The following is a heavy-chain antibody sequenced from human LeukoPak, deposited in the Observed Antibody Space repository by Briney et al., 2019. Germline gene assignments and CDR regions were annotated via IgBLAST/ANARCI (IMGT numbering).Heavy chain of an antibody. CDR3: ARDTRGGTLDY. D-gene: IGHD3-10*01. Sequence: GGSLRLSCAASGFTFSSYAMSWVRQAPGKGLEWVANIKQDGSEKYYVDSVKGRFTISRDNAKNSLYLQMNSLRAEDTAVYYCARDTRGGTLDYWGQGTLVTVSS. J-gene: IGHJ4*02. V-gene: IGHV3-7*01. CDR1: GFTFSSYA. CDR2: IKQDGSEK.